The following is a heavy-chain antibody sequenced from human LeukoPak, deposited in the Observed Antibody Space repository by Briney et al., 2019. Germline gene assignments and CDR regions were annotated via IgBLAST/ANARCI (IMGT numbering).Heavy chain of an antibody. D-gene: IGHD3-10*01. V-gene: IGHV3-30*02. CDR1: GFTFSSYG. CDR3: AKEKASGVVGY. CDR2: IWFDGSSK. J-gene: IGHJ4*02. Sequence: GGSLRLSCAASGFTFSSYGMHWVRQAPGKGQEWVAVIWFDGSSKYYADSVEGRFTISRDNSENTLYLQMNSLRAEDTAVYYCAKEKASGVVGYWGQGTLVTVSS.